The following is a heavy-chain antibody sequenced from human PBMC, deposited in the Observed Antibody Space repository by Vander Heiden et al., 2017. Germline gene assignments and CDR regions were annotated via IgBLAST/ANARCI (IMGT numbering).Heavy chain of an antibody. J-gene: IGHJ4*02. V-gene: IGHV3-23*01. D-gene: IGHD5-12*01. CDR3: AKVVICVEMATNQDYYFDY. CDR1: GFPFSSYA. Sequence: EVQLLESGGGLVQPGGSLRLPWAAYGFPFSSYAMGWVRQAPGKGLEWVSAISGSGGSTYYADSVKGRFTISRDNSKNTLYLQMNSLRAEDTAVYYCAKVVICVEMATNQDYYFDYWGQGTLVTVSS. CDR2: ISGSGGST.